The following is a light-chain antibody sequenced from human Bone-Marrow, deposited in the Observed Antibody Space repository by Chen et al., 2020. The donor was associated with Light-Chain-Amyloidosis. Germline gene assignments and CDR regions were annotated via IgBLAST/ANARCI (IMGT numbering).Light chain of an antibody. J-gene: IGLJ1*01. CDR3: QSADSSRTYV. V-gene: IGLV3-25*03. CDR1: ALPKQY. CDR2: KDT. Sequence: SYELTQPPSVSVSPGQTTRITCSGDALPKQYAYWYQQKPGQAPVLVMYKDTERPSGIPERFSGSSSGTTVTLTISGVQAEDEADYYCQSADSSRTYVFGTGTKVTVL.